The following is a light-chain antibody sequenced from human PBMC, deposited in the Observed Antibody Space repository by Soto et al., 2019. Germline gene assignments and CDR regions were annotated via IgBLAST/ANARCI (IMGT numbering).Light chain of an antibody. CDR1: SSDVGGYNY. Sequence: QSALTRPASVSGSPGQSITISCTGTSSDVGGYNYVSWYQQHPGKAPKLMIYEVSNRPSGVSNRFSGSKTGNTASLTISGLQAEDEADYYCSSYTSTNNIVIFGGGTKVTVL. CDR2: EVS. CDR3: SSYTSTNNIVI. J-gene: IGLJ2*01. V-gene: IGLV2-14*01.